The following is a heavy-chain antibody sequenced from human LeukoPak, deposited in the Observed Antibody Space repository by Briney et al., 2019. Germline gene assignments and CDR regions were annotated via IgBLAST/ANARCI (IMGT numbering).Heavy chain of an antibody. J-gene: IGHJ4*02. D-gene: IGHD1-14*01. CDR1: GFTVSSNY. V-gene: IGHV3-53*01. CDR3: AREGGLTEGGFDY. CDR2: IYTGSLS. Sequence: GGSLRLSRAASGFTVSSNYMSWVRQAPGKGLEWVSVIYTGSLSYYTDSVKGRFTISRDKSNNTLYLQMNSLRDEDTAVYYCAREGGLTEGGFDYWGQGTLVTVS.